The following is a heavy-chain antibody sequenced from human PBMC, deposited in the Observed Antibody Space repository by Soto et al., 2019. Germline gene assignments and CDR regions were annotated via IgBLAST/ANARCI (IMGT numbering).Heavy chain of an antibody. CDR3: AKCYDFWSGFGYCYYGMDV. D-gene: IGHD3-3*01. J-gene: IGHJ6*02. CDR1: GFTFSSYA. V-gene: IGHV3-23*01. CDR2: ISGSGGST. Sequence: GGSLRLSCAASGFTFSSYAMSWVRQAPGKGLEWVSAISGSGGSTYYADSVKGRFTISRDNSKNTLYLQMNSLRAEDTAVYYGAKCYDFWSGFGYCYYGMDVWGQGTTVTVSS.